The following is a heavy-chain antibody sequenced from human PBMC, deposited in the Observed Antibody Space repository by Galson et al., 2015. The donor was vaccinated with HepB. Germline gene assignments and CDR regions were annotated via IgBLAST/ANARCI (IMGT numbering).Heavy chain of an antibody. CDR3: ARALYNWNYNRIGNWFDA. Sequence: SLRLSCAASGFIFSSYWMSWVRQAPGKGLEWVANIKQDGSEKYYVDSVKGRFTISRDNAKNSLYLQMNSLRAEDTAVYYCARALYNWNYNRIGNWFDAWGQGTLVTVSS. V-gene: IGHV3-7*05. CDR1: GFIFSSYW. J-gene: IGHJ5*02. D-gene: IGHD1-7*01. CDR2: IKQDGSEK.